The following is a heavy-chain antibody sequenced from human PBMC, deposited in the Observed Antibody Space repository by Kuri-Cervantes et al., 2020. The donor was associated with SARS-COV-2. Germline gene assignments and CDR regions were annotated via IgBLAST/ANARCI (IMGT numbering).Heavy chain of an antibody. V-gene: IGHV3-23*01. J-gene: IGHJ2*01. CDR3: AKDNSENGRGYWYFDL. CDR1: RFTFRNYA. D-gene: IGHD1-1*01. CDR2: ISDSGGST. Sequence: GGSLRLSRAASRFTFRNYAMSWVRQAPGKGLEWVSAISDSGGSTYYADSVKGRFTISRDNSKNTLYLQMNTLRAEDTAVYYCAKDNSENGRGYWYFDLWGRGTLVTVSS.